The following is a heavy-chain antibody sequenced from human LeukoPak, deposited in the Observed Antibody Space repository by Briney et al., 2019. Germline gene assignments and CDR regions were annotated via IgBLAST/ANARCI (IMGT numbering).Heavy chain of an antibody. D-gene: IGHD3-3*01. CDR3: ARGRDYDFWSGGFDY. CDR1: GYTFTSYG. J-gene: IGHJ4*02. V-gene: IGHV1-18*01. CDR2: ISAYNGNT. Sequence: ASVKVSCKASGYTFTSYGISWVRQAPGQGLEWMGWISAYNGNTNYAQKLQGRVTMTTDTSTSTAYMELRGLRSDDTAVYYCARGRDYDFWSGGFDYWGQGTLVTVSS.